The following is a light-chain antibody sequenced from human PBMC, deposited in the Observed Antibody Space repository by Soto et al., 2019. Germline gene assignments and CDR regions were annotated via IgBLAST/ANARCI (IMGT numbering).Light chain of an antibody. Sequence: EIVKTESPGSMYVSPRERATVSCRASKSVNSNLAWYQQKPGQAPSLLIYDASTSATDIPARFSGSGSGTEFTLTISSLLSEDLALYYCQPYNGWLPISFALVTRLAIK. CDR2: DAS. J-gene: IGKJ5*01. CDR3: QPYNGWLPIS. CDR1: KSVNSN. V-gene: IGKV3-15*01.